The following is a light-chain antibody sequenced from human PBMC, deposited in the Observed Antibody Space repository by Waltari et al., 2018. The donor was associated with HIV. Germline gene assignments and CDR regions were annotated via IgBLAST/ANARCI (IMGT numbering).Light chain of an antibody. CDR3: RQYGDSPYT. CDR2: GAS. CDR1: QGVSSRY. J-gene: IGKJ2*01. V-gene: IGKV3-20*01. Sequence: EVVLTQSPGTLSLSPGDSATLSCRASQGVSSRYLAWYQQKPGQAPRLLIYGASTRAAGITDRFRGSGSGTDFTHTITRLEPEDSAMYRCRQYGDSPYTFGQGTKLEI.